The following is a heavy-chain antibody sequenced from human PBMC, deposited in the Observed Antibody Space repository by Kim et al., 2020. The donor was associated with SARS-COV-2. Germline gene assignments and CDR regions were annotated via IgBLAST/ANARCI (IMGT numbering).Heavy chain of an antibody. CDR3: ARGQYDILTGVLRLYYYYGMDV. Sequence: SETLSLTCAVYGGSFSGYYWSWIRQPPGKGLEWIGEINHSGSTNYNPSLKSRVTISVDTSKNQFSLKLSSVTAADTAVYYCARGQYDILTGVLRLYYYYGMDVWGQGTTVTVS. CDR2: INHSGST. D-gene: IGHD3-9*01. V-gene: IGHV4-34*01. CDR1: GGSFSGYY. J-gene: IGHJ6*02.